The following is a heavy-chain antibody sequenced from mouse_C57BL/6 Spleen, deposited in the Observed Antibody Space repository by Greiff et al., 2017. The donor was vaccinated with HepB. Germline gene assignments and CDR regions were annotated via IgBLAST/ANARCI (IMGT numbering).Heavy chain of an antibody. Sequence: VKLMESGPGLVQPSQSLSITCTVSGFSLTSYGVHWVRQPPGKGLEWLGVIWSGGSTDYNAAFISRLSISKDNSKSQVFFKMNSLQADDTAIYYCAKKTPYAMDYWGQGTSVTVSS. CDR3: AKKTPYAMDY. V-gene: IGHV2-4*01. J-gene: IGHJ4*01. CDR2: IWSGGST. CDR1: GFSLTSYG.